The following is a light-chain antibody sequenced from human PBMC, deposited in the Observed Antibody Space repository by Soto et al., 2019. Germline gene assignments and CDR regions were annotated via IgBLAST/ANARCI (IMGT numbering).Light chain of an antibody. CDR1: QDISNY. CDR2: DAS. Sequence: DIQMTQSPSSLSASVGDRVTITCQASQDISNYLNWYQQKPGKAPKLLVFDASSLLSGVPSRFSGSGSGTEFTLTIGSLQPDDFATYYCQQYNSYSWTFGQGTKVDIK. V-gene: IGKV1-5*01. CDR3: QQYNSYSWT. J-gene: IGKJ1*01.